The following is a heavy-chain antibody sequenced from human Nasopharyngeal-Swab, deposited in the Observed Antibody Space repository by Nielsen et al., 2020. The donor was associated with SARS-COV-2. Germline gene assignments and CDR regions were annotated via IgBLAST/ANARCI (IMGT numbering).Heavy chain of an antibody. J-gene: IGHJ4*02. V-gene: IGHV4-39*01. D-gene: IGHD2-2*01. CDR2: IYYSGST. CDR3: ARQHQLLGDY. Sequence: SETLSLTCTVSGGSISSSSYYWGWIRQPPGKGLEWIGSIYYSGSTYYNPSLTSRVTISVDTSKNQFSLKLSSVTAADTAVYYCARQHQLLGDYWGQGTLVTVSS. CDR1: GGSISSSSYY.